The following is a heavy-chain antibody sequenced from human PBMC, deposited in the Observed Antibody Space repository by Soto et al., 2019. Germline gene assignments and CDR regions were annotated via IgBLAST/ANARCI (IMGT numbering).Heavy chain of an antibody. V-gene: IGHV4-34*01. D-gene: IGHD5-18*01. CDR3: ARDRGYSYYQYFQH. Sequence: SETLSLTCAVYGGSFSGYYWSWIRQPPGKGLEWIGEINHSGSTNYNPSLKSRVTISVDTSKNQFSLKLSSVTAADTAVYYCARDRGYSYYQYFQHWGQGTLVTVSS. CDR1: GGSFSGYY. CDR2: INHSGST. J-gene: IGHJ1*01.